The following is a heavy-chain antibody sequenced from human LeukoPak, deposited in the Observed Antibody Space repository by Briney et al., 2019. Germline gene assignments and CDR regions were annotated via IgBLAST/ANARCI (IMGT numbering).Heavy chain of an antibody. CDR1: GFTFSSYE. V-gene: IGHV3-48*03. D-gene: IGHD5-12*01. J-gene: IGHJ6*04. CDR3: ARKDYGGYAYYYYGLDV. CDR2: ISSSGSTK. Sequence: QTGGSLRLSCAASGFTFSSYEMNWVCQAPGKGLEWVSYISSSGSTKYYADSVKGRFTISRDNAKNSLYLQMNSPRAEDTAVHYCARKDYGGYAYYYYGLDVWGKGTTVTVSS.